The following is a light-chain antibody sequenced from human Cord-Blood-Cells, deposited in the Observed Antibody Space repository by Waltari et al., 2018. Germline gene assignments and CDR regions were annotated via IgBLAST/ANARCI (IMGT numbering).Light chain of an antibody. Sequence: QSALTQPASVSGSPGQSITISCTGTSSDVGGYNYVSWYQQHPGKAPKRMIYDVSNRPSGVSNRFSGSKSGNTASLTIPGLQAEDEADYYCSSYTSSSTRVFGTGTKVTVL. V-gene: IGLV2-14*01. CDR3: SSYTSSSTRV. J-gene: IGLJ1*01. CDR2: DVS. CDR1: SSDVGGYNY.